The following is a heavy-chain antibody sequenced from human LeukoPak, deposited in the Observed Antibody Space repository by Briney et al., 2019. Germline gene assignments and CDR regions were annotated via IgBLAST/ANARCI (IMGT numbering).Heavy chain of an antibody. CDR2: ISYEGSNK. CDR3: ARAMVGATIDAFDI. V-gene: IGHV3-30*04. CDR1: GFTFSSYD. D-gene: IGHD1-26*01. J-gene: IGHJ3*02. Sequence: GRSLRLSCAASGFTFSSYDMLWVRQAPGKGLEWGADISYEGSNKYYADSVKGRFTISRDNSKNTLYLQMNSLRAEDTAVYYCARAMVGATIDAFDIGGQGTMVTVSS.